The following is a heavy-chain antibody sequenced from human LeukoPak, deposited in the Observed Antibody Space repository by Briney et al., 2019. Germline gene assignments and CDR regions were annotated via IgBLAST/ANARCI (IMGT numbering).Heavy chain of an antibody. V-gene: IGHV3-21*01. Sequence: GGSLRLSCAASGFTFSSYSVNWVRQAPGKGLEWVSSISSSSSYIYYADSVKGRFTISRDNAKNSLYLQMNSLRAEDTAVYYCASSGDSSGYYVFGYWGQGTLVTVSS. CDR1: GFTFSSYS. CDR3: ASSGDSSGYYVFGY. J-gene: IGHJ4*02. D-gene: IGHD3-22*01. CDR2: ISSSSSYI.